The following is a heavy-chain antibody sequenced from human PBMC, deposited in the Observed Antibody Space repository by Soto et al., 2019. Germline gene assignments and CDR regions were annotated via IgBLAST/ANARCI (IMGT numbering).Heavy chain of an antibody. D-gene: IGHD2-2*01. CDR2: IKQDGSEK. J-gene: IGHJ6*03. CDR3: AREVRYCSSTSCPGPLYYYYCMDV. Sequence: PGGSLRLSCAASGFTFSSYWMSWVRQAPGKGLEWVANIKQDGSEKYYVDSVKGRFTISRDNAKNSLYLQMNSLRAEDTAVYYCAREVRYCSSTSCPGPLYYYYCMDVWGKGTTVTVSS. V-gene: IGHV3-7*01. CDR1: GFTFSSYW.